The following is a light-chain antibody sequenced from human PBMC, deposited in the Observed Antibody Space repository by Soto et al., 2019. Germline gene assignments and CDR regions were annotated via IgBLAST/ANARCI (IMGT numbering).Light chain of an antibody. CDR1: QSVSSSY. CDR2: GAS. J-gene: IGKJ1*01. V-gene: IGKV3-20*01. CDR3: LQYGRSTWP. Sequence: EIVLTQSPGTLSLSPGERATLSCRASQSVSSSYLAWYQQKPGQAPRLLIYGASSRATGIPDRFSGSGSGTDFTINISKLELEDYTVYSSLQYGRSTWPFAQGKKVKIK.